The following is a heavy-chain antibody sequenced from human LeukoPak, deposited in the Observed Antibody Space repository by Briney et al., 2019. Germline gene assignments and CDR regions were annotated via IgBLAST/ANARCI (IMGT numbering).Heavy chain of an antibody. CDR1: GYSISSGYY. CDR2: IYHSGST. Sequence: SETLSLTCTVSGYSISSGYYWGWIRQPPGKGLEWIGSIYHSGSTYYNPSLKSRVTISVDTSKNQFSLKLSSVTAADTAVYYCARGERFGFDYWGQGTLVTVSS. V-gene: IGHV4-38-2*02. CDR3: ARGERFGFDY. D-gene: IGHD3-10*01. J-gene: IGHJ4*02.